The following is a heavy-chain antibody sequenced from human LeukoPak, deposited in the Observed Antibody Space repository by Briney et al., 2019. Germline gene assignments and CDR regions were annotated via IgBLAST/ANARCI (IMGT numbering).Heavy chain of an antibody. D-gene: IGHD3-22*01. CDR1: GFTFSSYA. J-gene: IGHJ4*02. CDR2: ISGSGGST. Sequence: GGSLRLSCAASGFTFSSYAMSWVRQAPGKGLEWVSAISGSGGSTYYPDSVKGRFTISRDNSMNTLYLQMNSLRAEDTAVYYCAKELYSSGYYFFFDYWGQGTLVTVSS. V-gene: IGHV3-23*01. CDR3: AKELYSSGYYFFFDY.